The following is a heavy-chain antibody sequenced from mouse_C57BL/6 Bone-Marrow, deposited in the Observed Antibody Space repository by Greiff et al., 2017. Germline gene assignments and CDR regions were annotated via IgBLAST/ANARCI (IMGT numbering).Heavy chain of an antibody. J-gene: IGHJ1*03. CDR2: IRNKANGYTT. Sequence: EVKLMESGRGLVQPGGSLSLSCAASGFTFTDYYMSWVRQPPGKALEWLGFIRNKANGYTTEYSASVKGRFTISRDNSQSILYLQMNALRAEDSATYYCARYIRWYFDVWGTGTTVTVSS. V-gene: IGHV7-3*01. CDR1: GFTFTDYY. CDR3: ARYIRWYFDV.